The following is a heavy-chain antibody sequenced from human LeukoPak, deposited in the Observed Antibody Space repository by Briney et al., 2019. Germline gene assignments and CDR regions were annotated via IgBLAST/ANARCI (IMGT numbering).Heavy chain of an antibody. CDR3: ARRGPDYDSSGYYSYFDY. J-gene: IGHJ4*02. Sequence: PSETLSLTCAVYGGSFSGYYWSWIRQPPGKGLEWIGEINHSGSTNYNPSLKSRVTISVDTSKNQFSLKLSSVTAADTAVYYCARRGPDYDSSGYYSYFDYWGQGTLVTVSS. CDR2: INHSGST. CDR1: GGSFSGYY. V-gene: IGHV4-34*01. D-gene: IGHD3-22*01.